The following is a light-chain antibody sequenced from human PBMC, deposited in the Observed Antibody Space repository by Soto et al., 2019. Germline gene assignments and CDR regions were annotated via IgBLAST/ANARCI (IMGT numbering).Light chain of an antibody. CDR2: DVT. Sequence: QSALTQPGSVSGSPGQSVTISCTGTSSDVGGYNYVSWYQQHPGKAPKLMIYDVTKRPSGVADRFSGSKSGNTASLTISGLQAEDEADYYCCSYANTITRVFGGGTKLTVL. J-gene: IGLJ2*01. CDR3: CSYANTITRV. V-gene: IGLV2-11*01. CDR1: SSDVGGYNY.